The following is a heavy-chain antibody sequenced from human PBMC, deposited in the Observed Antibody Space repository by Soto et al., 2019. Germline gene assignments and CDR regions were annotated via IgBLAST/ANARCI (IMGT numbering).Heavy chain of an antibody. CDR1: GYTFTSYA. CDR2: INAGNGNT. V-gene: IGHV1-3*01. J-gene: IGHJ4*02. D-gene: IGHD1-26*01. CDR3: ARGLGLYYFAY. Sequence: ASVKVSCKASGYTFTSYAMHWVRQAPGQRLEWMGWINAGNGNTKYSQKFQGRVTITRDTSASTAYMELSSLRSEDTAVYYCARGLGLYYFAYWGQGPLVPVSS.